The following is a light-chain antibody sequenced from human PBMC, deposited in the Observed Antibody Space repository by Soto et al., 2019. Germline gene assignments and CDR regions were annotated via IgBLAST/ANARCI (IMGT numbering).Light chain of an antibody. CDR1: QSLNTNY. J-gene: IGKJ1*01. V-gene: IGKV3-20*01. CDR3: HQYDGSPRT. Sequence: EIVLTQSPGTLSLSPGERATLSCRASQSLNTNYLAWYQQKPGQAPRLLIYGASSRATDIPDRFSGSGSGTDFTLTISRLEPEDFAVYYCHQYDGSPRTFGQGTKVDI. CDR2: GAS.